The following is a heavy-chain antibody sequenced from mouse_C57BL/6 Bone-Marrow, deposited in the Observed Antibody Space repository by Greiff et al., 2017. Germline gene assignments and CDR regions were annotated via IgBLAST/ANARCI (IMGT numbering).Heavy chain of an antibody. CDR2: IYTRSGNT. Sequence: QVQLQQSGAELARPGASVKLSCKASGYTFTSYGISWVKQRTGQGLEWIGEIYTRSGNTYYNEKFKGKATLTADKSYSTAYIGLRSLTSEDSAVYFCARGNYYGSSYGYWGQGTTRTVSS. CDR1: GYTFTSYG. J-gene: IGHJ2*01. V-gene: IGHV1-81*01. CDR3: ARGNYYGSSYGY. D-gene: IGHD1-1*01.